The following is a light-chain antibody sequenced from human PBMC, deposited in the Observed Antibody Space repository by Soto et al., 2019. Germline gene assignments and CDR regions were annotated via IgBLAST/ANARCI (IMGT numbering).Light chain of an antibody. Sequence: DIQMTQSPSSLSASVGDRVTITCRASQGIGNDLGWYQQRPGKAPNRLIYAASTLQSGVPSRFSGSGSGTEFTLTISSLQPEDFTTYYCLQHKSYPRTFGQGTKVEIK. CDR1: QGIGND. J-gene: IGKJ1*01. CDR2: AAS. V-gene: IGKV1-17*01. CDR3: LQHKSYPRT.